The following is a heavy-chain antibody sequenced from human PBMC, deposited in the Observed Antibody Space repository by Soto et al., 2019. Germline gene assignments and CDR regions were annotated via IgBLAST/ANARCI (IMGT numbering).Heavy chain of an antibody. V-gene: IGHV1-18*01. CDR3: ASDAPPSLN. CDR2: ISAYNGNT. CDR1: GYTFTSYG. D-gene: IGHD2-2*01. Sequence: QVQLVQSGAEVKKPGASVKVSCKASGYTFTSYGISWVRQAPGQGLEWMGWISAYNGNTNSAQKLQGRVTMTTDTSTTTPHLELTSLTSNATALYFSASDAPPSLNWRQGTLVTVSS. J-gene: IGHJ4*02.